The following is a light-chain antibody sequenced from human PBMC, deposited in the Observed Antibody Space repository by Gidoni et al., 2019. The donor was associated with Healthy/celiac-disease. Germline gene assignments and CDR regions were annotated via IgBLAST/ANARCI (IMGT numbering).Light chain of an antibody. CDR2: GAS. J-gene: IGKJ2*01. CDR3: QQYGSSPYT. CDR1: QSVSSCY. Sequence: EIELTQSPGTLPLSPGERATLSCRASQSVSSCYLAWYQQKPGQAPRLIIYGASSIATGIPDRFSGRGSGKDSTLTISRLEPEDFAEYCCQQYGSSPYTFGQGTKLEIK. V-gene: IGKV3-20*01.